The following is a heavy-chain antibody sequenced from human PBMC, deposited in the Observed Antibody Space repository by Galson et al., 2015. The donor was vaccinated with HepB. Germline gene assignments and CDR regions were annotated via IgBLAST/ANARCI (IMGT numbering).Heavy chain of an antibody. CDR1: GYTFTSYA. V-gene: IGHV1-3*01. J-gene: IGHJ4*02. CDR2: INAGNGNT. Sequence: SVKVSCKASGYTFTSYAMHWVRQAPGQRLEWMGWINAGNGNTKYSQKFQGRVTITRDTSASTAYMELSSLRSEDTAVYYCARDPVRSGYDYGYFDYWGQGTLVTVSS. CDR3: ARDPVRSGYDYGYFDY. D-gene: IGHD5-12*01.